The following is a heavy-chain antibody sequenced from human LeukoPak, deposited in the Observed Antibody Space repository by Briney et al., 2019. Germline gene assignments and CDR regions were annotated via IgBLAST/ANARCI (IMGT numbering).Heavy chain of an antibody. V-gene: IGHV3-48*03. CDR3: ANSLVQPTAYFDY. CDR1: GFTFSSFE. CDR2: ISSSGHTI. Sequence: HPGGSLSLSCAASGFTFSSFEMNWVRQAPGKGLEWVSYISSSGHTIYYADSVKGRFTISRDDARNSLYLQMSSLRAEDTAVYYCANSLVQPTAYFDYWGQGILATVSS. J-gene: IGHJ4*02. D-gene: IGHD1-26*01.